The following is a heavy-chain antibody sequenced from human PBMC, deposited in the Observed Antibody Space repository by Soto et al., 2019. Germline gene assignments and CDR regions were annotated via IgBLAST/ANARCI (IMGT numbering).Heavy chain of an antibody. CDR1: GFTLTRSA. D-gene: IGHD6-19*01. Sequence: PGGSLRLSCAGSGFTLTRSAVSWVRQAPGKGLEWVSGISAGGGGTYYADSVKGRFTISRDISKNTVYLQMNGLRVEDTAVYYCAKDMGQWVETFDYWGNGTLVT. V-gene: IGHV3-23*01. CDR3: AKDMGQWVETFDY. J-gene: IGHJ4*01. CDR2: ISAGGGGT.